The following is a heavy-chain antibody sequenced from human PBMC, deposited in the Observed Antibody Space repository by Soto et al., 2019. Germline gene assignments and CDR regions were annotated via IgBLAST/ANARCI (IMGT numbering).Heavy chain of an antibody. D-gene: IGHD1-1*01. CDR1: GYTFTSYG. V-gene: IGHV1-18*04. CDR2: ISAYNGNT. Sequence: GASVKVSCKASGYTFTSYGISWVRQAPGQGLEWMGWISAYNGNTNYAQKLQGRVTMTTDTSTSTAYMELRSLRSDDTAVYYCARDVGGGTGTTIGIAYWGQGTLVTVSS. J-gene: IGHJ4*02. CDR3: ARDVGGGTGTTIGIAY.